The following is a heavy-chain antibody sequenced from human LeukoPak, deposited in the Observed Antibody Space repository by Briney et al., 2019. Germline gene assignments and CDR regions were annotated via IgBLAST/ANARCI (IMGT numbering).Heavy chain of an antibody. CDR2: INSDGSST. D-gene: IGHD2-15*01. CDR1: GFTFSSYW. CDR3: ARDDVVVVAANNYYYYMDV. J-gene: IGHJ6*03. V-gene: IGHV3-74*01. Sequence: PGGSLRLSCAASGFTFSSYWMHWVRQAPGKGLVWVSRINSDGSSTSYADSMKGRFTISRDNAKNTLYLQMNSLRAEDTAVYYCARDDVVVVAANNYYYYMDVWGKGTTVTISS.